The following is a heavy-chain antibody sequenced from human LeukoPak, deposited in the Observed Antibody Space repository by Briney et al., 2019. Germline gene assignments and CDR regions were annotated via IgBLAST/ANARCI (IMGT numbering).Heavy chain of an antibody. CDR1: GFTFSSYG. Sequence: PGRSLRLSCAASGFTFSSYGMSWVRQAPGKGLEWVSAISGSGGSTYYADSVKGRFTIPRDNSKNTLYLQMNSLRAEDTAVYYCAKDRGPGDMVRGGFKPNWFDPWGQGTLVTVSS. D-gene: IGHD3-10*01. CDR3: AKDRGPGDMVRGGFKPNWFDP. CDR2: ISGSGGST. J-gene: IGHJ5*02. V-gene: IGHV3-23*01.